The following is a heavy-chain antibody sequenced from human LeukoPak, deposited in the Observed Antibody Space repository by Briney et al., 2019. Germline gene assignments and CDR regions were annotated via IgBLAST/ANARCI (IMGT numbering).Heavy chain of an antibody. CDR1: GGSISTSSYY. D-gene: IGHD3-10*01. CDR3: AKCNGYGLVDM. Sequence: SETLSLTCTVSGGSISTSSYYWGWIRQPPGKGLEWIGNIFYSGSTYYSPSLKRRVTISLDTSRNQFSLKLNSVTAADTAVYYWAKCNGYGLVDMWGQGTVVTVSS. V-gene: IGHV4-39*07. J-gene: IGHJ3*01. CDR2: IFYSGST.